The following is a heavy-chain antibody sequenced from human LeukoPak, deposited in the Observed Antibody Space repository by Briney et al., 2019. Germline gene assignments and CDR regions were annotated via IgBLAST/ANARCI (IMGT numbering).Heavy chain of an antibody. D-gene: IGHD3-22*01. CDR3: ARDLTTPYDSSGYYCPGY. CDR2: IIPIFGTA. V-gene: IGHV1-69*06. CDR1: GGTFSSYA. J-gene: IGHJ4*02. Sequence: SVKVSCKASGGTFSSYAISWVRQAPGHRLEWMGGIIPIFGTANYAQKFQGRVTITADKSTSTAYMELSSLRSEDTAVYYCARDLTTPYDSSGYYCPGYWGQGTLVTVSS.